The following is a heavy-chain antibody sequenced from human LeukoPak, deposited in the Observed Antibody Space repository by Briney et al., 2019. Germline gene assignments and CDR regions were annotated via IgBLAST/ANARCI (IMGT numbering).Heavy chain of an antibody. CDR1: GFSLSDYY. CDR2: VTSTGRST. V-gene: IGHV3-11*01. Sequence: PRGSLRLSCAVSGFSLSDYYMNWVRQAPGKGLEWISYVTSTGRSTNYADSVKGRFTISRGGAKNSVSLQLSSLTAEDTAVYYCARGRRGSYYTFQVWGQGTLVSVSS. CDR3: ARGRRGSYYTFQV. J-gene: IGHJ4*02. D-gene: IGHD3-16*01.